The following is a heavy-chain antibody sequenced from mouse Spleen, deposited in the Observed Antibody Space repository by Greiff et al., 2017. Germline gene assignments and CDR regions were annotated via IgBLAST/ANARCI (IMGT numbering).Heavy chain of an antibody. Sequence: EVKLMESGGGLVKPGGSLKLSCAASGFTFSDYGMHWVRQAPEKGLEWVAYISSGSSTIYYADTVKGRFTISRDNAKNTLFLQMTSLRSEDTAMYYCARRYYDTGYAMDYWGQGTSVTVSS. D-gene: IGHD1-1*01. CDR2: ISSGSSTI. CDR3: ARRYYDTGYAMDY. J-gene: IGHJ4*01. CDR1: GFTFSDYG. V-gene: IGHV5-17*01.